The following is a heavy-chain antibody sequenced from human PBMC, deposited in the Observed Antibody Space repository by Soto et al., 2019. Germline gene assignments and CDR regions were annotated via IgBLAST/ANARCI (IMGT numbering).Heavy chain of an antibody. V-gene: IGHV3-23*01. CDR1: GFTLSSYA. Sequence: PGGSLRLSCAASGFTLSSYAMSWVRQAPGKGLEWVSAVSGSGTSTYYADSVKGRFTVSSDISKNTLYLQMNSLRAEDTAVYYCARDFMIAVNDYWGQGTLVTVSS. CDR2: VSGSGTST. J-gene: IGHJ4*02. D-gene: IGHD3-22*01. CDR3: ARDFMIAVNDY.